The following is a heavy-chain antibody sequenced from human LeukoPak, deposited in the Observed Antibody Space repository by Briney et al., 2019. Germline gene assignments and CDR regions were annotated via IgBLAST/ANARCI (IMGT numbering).Heavy chain of an antibody. V-gene: IGHV3-48*01. CDR3: ARARGGYCSTASCYYQDY. J-gene: IGHJ4*02. CDR1: GFTFGSYS. CDR2: ISSSGSTI. Sequence: GGSLRLSCTASGFTFGSYSMSWVRQAPGKGLEWVSYISSSGSTIHYTDSVKGRFSISSDNAKNSLYLQMNSLRAEDTAVYYCARARGGYCSTASCYYQDYWGQGTLVTVSS. D-gene: IGHD2-2*03.